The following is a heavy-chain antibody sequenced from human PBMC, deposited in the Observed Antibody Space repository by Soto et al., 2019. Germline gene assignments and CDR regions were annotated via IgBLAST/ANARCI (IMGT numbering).Heavy chain of an antibody. V-gene: IGHV1-69*02. J-gene: IGHJ4*02. CDR1: GGTFSSYT. D-gene: IGHD5-12*01. CDR2: IIPILGIA. Sequence: QVQLVQSGAEVKKPGSSVKVSCKASGGTFSSYTISWVRQAPGQGLEWMGRIIPILGIANYAQKFQGRVTITAKKPTSTAKMEVGSWRSENTAVYSWARMRGYSGYDRENFDYWARGTLVTVSS. CDR3: ARMRGYSGYDRENFDY.